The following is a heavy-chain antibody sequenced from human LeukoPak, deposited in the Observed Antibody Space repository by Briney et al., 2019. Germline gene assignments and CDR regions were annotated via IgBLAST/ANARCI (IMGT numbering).Heavy chain of an antibody. J-gene: IGHJ4*02. V-gene: IGHV3-30-3*01. D-gene: IGHD3-10*01. CDR1: GSTFSSYA. Sequence: QPGGSLRLSCEGSGSTFSSYAMHWVRQAPGKGLEWVAVISYDGSKRYYADSVKGRFTISRDNSKNMLYLQMNSLRPEDTAVYYCARDRYYYGSGSYYNNLATPINWGQGTLVTVSS. CDR2: ISYDGSKR. CDR3: ARDRYYYGSGSYYNNLATPIN.